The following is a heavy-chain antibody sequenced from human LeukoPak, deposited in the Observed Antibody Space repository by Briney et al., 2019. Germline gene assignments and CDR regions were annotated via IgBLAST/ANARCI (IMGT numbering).Heavy chain of an antibody. CDR2: IRFDGTNK. D-gene: IGHD5-18*01. J-gene: IGHJ4*02. CDR1: GFTFSSSA. V-gene: IGHV3-30*02. Sequence: PGGFLSLSCAASGFTFSSSAMHWVRPAPGKGLEWVAFIRFDGTNKYYADSVKGRFTISRDNSKNTLYLQMNSLRAEDTAVYYCAKGYSYGYEYWGQGALVTVSS. CDR3: AKGYSYGYEY.